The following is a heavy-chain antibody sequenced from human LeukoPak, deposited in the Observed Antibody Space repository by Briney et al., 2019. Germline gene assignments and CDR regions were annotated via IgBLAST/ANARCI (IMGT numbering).Heavy chain of an antibody. D-gene: IGHD6-13*01. CDR3: AKPGIAAASYYFDY. V-gene: IGHV3-11*04. Sequence: PGGSLRLSCAASGFTFSDYYMSWIRQAPGKGLEWISYIDTSGGNIYYADSVKGRFTISRDNAKNSMYLQMNSLRAEDTAVYYCAKPGIAAASYYFDYWGQGTLVTVSS. CDR2: IDTSGGNI. CDR1: GFTFSDYY. J-gene: IGHJ4*02.